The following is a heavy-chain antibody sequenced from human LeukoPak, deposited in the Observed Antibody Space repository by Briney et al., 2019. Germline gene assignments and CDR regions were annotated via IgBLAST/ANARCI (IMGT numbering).Heavy chain of an antibody. J-gene: IGHJ4*02. CDR1: EYTFTSYD. Sequence: ASVKVSCKASEYTFTSYDINWVRQATGQGLEWMGWMNPNSGNTGYAQKLQGRVTMTTDTSTSTAYMELRSLRSDDTAVYYCARGKLGGITGTTCLDYWGQGTLVTVSS. CDR3: ARGKLGGITGTTCLDY. D-gene: IGHD1-7*01. CDR2: MNPNSGNT. V-gene: IGHV1-8*01.